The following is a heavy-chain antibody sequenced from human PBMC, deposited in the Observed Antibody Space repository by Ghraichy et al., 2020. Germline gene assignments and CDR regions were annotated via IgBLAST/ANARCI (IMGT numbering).Heavy chain of an antibody. V-gene: IGHV6-1*01. CDR3: ARGPNWNPSTQPFDV. D-gene: IGHD1-1*01. CDR2: TYFRSSWAH. J-gene: IGHJ6*02. CDR1: GDSVSSDRAA. Sequence: SQTLSLTCDISGDSVSSDRAAWNWIRQSPSRGLEWLGRTYFRSSWAHDYGVFLRSRMTITADTSNNRFSLHVTSMTPEDTAVYYCARGPNWNPSTQPFDVWGQGTTVIVSS.